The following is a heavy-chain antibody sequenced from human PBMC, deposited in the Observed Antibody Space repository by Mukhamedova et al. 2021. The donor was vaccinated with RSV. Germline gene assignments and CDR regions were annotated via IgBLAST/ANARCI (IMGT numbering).Heavy chain of an antibody. J-gene: IGHJ5*02. CDR3: TTADVREDYDILTGYYLGVT. CDR2: GGTT. D-gene: IGHD3-9*01. Sequence: GGTTDYAAPVKGRFTISRDDSKNTLYLQMNSLKTEDTAVYYCTTADVREDYDILTGYYLGVTCGQGTLVTVSS. V-gene: IGHV3-15*01.